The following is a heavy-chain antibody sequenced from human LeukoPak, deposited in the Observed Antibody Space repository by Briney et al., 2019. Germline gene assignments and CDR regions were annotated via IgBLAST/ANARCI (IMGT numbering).Heavy chain of an antibody. D-gene: IGHD1-26*01. Sequence: SQSLSLTCTVSGGSISSHYWSWIRQPPGKGLEWIGYIYYDGSTRYNPSLKSRITISVDTSKNQFSLKLSSVTAADTAVYYCARGGDWFDSWGQGTLVSV. CDR2: IYYDGST. J-gene: IGHJ5*01. V-gene: IGHV4-59*11. CDR3: ARGGDWFDS. CDR1: GGSISSHY.